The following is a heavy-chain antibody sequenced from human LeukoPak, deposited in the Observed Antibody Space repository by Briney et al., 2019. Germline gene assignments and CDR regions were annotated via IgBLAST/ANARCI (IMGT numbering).Heavy chain of an antibody. J-gene: IGHJ5*02. CDR2: ISSSSSTI. CDR3: ARDRVTTCFDP. D-gene: IGHD4-17*01. Sequence: GGSLRLSCAASGFTFSSYSMNWVRQAPGKGLEWVSYISSSSSTIYYADSVKGRFTISRDNAKNSLYLQMNSLRAEDTAVYYCARDRVTTCFDPWGQGTLVTVSS. V-gene: IGHV3-48*04. CDR1: GFTFSSYS.